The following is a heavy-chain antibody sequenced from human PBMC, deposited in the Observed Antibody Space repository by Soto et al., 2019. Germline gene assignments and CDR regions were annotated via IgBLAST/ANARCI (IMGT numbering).Heavy chain of an antibody. J-gene: IGHJ4*02. CDR2: IIPIFGTA. CDR3: AREGLDIAAAGRDYFDC. V-gene: IGHV1-69*13. Sequence: ASVKVSCKASGGTFSSYAISWVRQAPGQGLEWMGGIIPIFGTANYAQKFQGRVTITADESTSTAYMELSSLRSEDTAVYYCAREGLDIAAAGRDYFDCWGQGTLVTVSS. CDR1: GGTFSSYA. D-gene: IGHD6-13*01.